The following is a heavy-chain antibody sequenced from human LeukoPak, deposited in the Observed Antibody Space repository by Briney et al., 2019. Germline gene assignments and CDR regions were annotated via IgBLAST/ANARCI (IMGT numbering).Heavy chain of an antibody. J-gene: IGHJ4*02. CDR3: ARLAYSSGPDY. CDR2: ISSSSSYI. D-gene: IGHD6-19*01. Sequence: GGSLRLSCAASGFTLSSYSMTWVRQAPGKGLEWVSSISSSSSYIYYADSVKGRFTISRDNAKNSLYLQMNSLRAEDTAVYYCARLAYSSGPDYWGQGTLVTVSS. V-gene: IGHV3-21*01. CDR1: GFTLSSYS.